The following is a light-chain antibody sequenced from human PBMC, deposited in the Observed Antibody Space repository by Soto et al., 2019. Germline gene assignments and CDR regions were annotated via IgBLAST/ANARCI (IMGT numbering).Light chain of an antibody. CDR1: SSDVGGYNY. J-gene: IGLJ2*01. CDR3: SSYTTSSAPVL. V-gene: IGLV2-14*01. Sequence: QSALTQPASVSGSPGQSITLSCTGTSSDVGGYNYVSWYQQHPGKAPKLMIYEVSNRPSGVSNRFSGSKSGNTASLTISGLQAEDKADYYCSSYTTSSAPVLFGGGTKLTVL. CDR2: EVS.